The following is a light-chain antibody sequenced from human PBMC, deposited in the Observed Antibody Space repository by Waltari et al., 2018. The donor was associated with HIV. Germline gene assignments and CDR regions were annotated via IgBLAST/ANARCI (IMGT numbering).Light chain of an antibody. J-gene: IGKJ2*01. CDR2: GAS. CDR3: QQYNNWPLMYT. Sequence: EIVMTQSPATLSVSPGERATLSCRASQSVSSNLAWYQQKPGQAPRLLIYGASTRATGIPARFSGSGSETDFTLTVSSLQSEDSAVYYCQQYNNWPLMYTFGQGTKLGIK. V-gene: IGKV3-15*01. CDR1: QSVSSN.